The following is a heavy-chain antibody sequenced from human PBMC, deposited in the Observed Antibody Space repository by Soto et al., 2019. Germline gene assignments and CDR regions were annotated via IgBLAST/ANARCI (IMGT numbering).Heavy chain of an antibody. J-gene: IGHJ3*02. V-gene: IGHV1-2*02. CDR1: GYTLTGYY. Sequence: APVRVSCKTSGYTLTGYYVHWVRQAPGHGLEWMGWINPNSGGTNYAQRFRGRVTMTRDTSISTAYMELSSLGSDDTAVSYWARSLRSLLPAPGFHIWGHRTMVT. CDR2: INPNSGGT. CDR3: ARSLRSLLPAPGFHI. D-gene: IGHD3-3*01.